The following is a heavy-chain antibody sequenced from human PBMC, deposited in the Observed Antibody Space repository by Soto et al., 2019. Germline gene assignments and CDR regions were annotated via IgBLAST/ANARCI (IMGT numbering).Heavy chain of an antibody. Sequence: EVQLVESGGGLVKPGGSLTLSCAASGFTFSSYSMNWVRQAPGKGLEWVSSISSSSSYIYYADSVKGRFTISRDNAKNSLYLQMNSLRAEDTAVYYCARGLYYYDSSGYYSPWGQATLVTVSS. CDR3: ARGLYYYDSSGYYSP. CDR2: ISSSSSYI. D-gene: IGHD3-22*01. J-gene: IGHJ5*02. CDR1: GFTFSSYS. V-gene: IGHV3-21*01.